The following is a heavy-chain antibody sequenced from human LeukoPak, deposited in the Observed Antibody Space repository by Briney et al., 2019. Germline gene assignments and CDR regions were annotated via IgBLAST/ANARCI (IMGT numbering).Heavy chain of an antibody. J-gene: IGHJ4*02. CDR2: IRYDGSNK. D-gene: IGHD2-15*01. V-gene: IGHV3-30*02. Sequence: GGSLRLSCAASGFTFDDYGMSWVRQAPGKGLEWVAFIRYDGSNKYYADSVKGRFTISRDNSKNTLYLQMNSLRAEDTAVYYCAKDVVRYCSGGSCYSDYWGQGTLVTVSS. CDR3: AKDVVRYCSGGSCYSDY. CDR1: GFTFDDYG.